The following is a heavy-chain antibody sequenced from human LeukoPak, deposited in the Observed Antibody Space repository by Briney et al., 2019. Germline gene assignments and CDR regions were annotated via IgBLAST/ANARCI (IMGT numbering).Heavy chain of an antibody. CDR3: AGYSSSWYDY. J-gene: IGHJ4*02. D-gene: IGHD6-13*01. CDR1: GGSISSSSYY. V-gene: IGHV4-39*01. Sequence: SETLSLTCTVSGGSISSSSYYWGWIRQPPGKGLEWIGSIYYSGSTYYNPSLKSRVTISVDTSKNQFSLKLSSVTAADTAVYHCAGYSSSWYDYWGQGTLVTVSS. CDR2: IYYSGST.